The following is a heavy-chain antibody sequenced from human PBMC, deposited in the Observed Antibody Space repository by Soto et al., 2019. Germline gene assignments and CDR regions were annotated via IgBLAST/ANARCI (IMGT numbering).Heavy chain of an antibody. CDR2: INHSGST. CDR3: AREWVTVVTSSPFDP. V-gene: IGHV4-34*01. Sequence: SETLSLTCAVYGGSFSGYYWSWIRQPPGKGLEWIGEINHSGSTNYNPSLKSRVTISVDTSKNQFSLKLSSVTAADTAVYYCAREWVTVVTSSPFDPWGQGTLVTVSS. J-gene: IGHJ5*02. D-gene: IGHD2-21*02. CDR1: GGSFSGYY.